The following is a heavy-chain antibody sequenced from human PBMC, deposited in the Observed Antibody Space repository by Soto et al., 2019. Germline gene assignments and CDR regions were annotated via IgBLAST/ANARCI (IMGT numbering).Heavy chain of an antibody. J-gene: IGHJ4*02. Sequence: SETLSLTCAVSGGSISSGGYSWSWIRQPPGKGLEWIGYIYHSGSTYYNPSLKSRVTISVDRSKNQFSLKLSSVTAADTAVYYCAREAYDSSGTQFDYWGQGTLVTVSS. CDR1: GGSISSGGYS. CDR3: AREAYDSSGTQFDY. D-gene: IGHD3-22*01. CDR2: IYHSGST. V-gene: IGHV4-30-2*01.